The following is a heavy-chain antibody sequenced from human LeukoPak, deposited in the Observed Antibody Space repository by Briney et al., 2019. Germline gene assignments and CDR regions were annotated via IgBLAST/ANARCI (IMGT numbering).Heavy chain of an antibody. CDR3: ARDGDRRSSSGWYEFDGYYYGMDV. CDR2: INPNSGGT. V-gene: IGHV1-2*02. CDR1: GYTFTGYY. D-gene: IGHD6-19*01. J-gene: IGHJ6*02. Sequence: GASVKVSCKASGYTFTGYYMYWVRQAPGQGLEWMGWINPNSGGTNYAQKFQGRVTMTRDTSISTAYMELSRLRSDDTAVYYCARDGDRRSSSGWYEFDGYYYGMDVWGQGTTVTVSS.